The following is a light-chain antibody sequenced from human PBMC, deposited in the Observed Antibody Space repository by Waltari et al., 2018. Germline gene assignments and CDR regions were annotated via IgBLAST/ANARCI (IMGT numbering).Light chain of an antibody. CDR3: NSRDSRGHPLV. V-gene: IGLV3-19*01. Sequence: SSELTQDPVVSVALGQTVRITCQGESLRYYYANWYHQKPGQAPVLVMYGKNNRPSGIPDRFSGSYSGTTASVIITGAQAEDEGDYYCNSRDSRGHPLVFGTGTKVTVL. J-gene: IGLJ1*01. CDR1: SLRYYY. CDR2: GKN.